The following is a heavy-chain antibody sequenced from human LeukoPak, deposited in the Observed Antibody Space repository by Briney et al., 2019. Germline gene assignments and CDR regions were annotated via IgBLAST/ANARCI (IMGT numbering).Heavy chain of an antibody. CDR1: GYTLISYG. J-gene: IGHJ4*02. CDR3: AATYCGRDCHLFDYYFDS. D-gene: IGHD2-21*02. CDR2: ISAYNGNT. Sequence: ASVKVSCKASGYTLISYGISWVRQAPGQGLEWMGWISAYNGNTNYAQKVQGRVAMTTDTSTSTAYMELGSLRSDDTAMYYCAATYCGRDCHLFDYYFDSWGQGTLVTASS. V-gene: IGHV1-18*01.